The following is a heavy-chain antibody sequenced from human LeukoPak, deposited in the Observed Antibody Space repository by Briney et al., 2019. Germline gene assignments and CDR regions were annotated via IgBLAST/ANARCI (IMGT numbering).Heavy chain of an antibody. Sequence: GGSLRLSCAASGLTFSNYAMHWVRQAPGKGLERVAFIRYDGTVKTYADSVKGRFTISRDNSKNTLYLQMNSLRVQDTALYYCAKTNSELGKNWFDPWGQGTLVTVSS. V-gene: IGHV3-30*02. J-gene: IGHJ5*02. D-gene: IGHD7-27*01. CDR1: GLTFSNYA. CDR2: IRYDGTVK. CDR3: AKTNSELGKNWFDP.